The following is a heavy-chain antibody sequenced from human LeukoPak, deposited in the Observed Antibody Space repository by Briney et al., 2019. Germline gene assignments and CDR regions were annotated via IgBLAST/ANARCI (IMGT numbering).Heavy chain of an antibody. CDR2: INPNSGGT. CDR3: ARDALTHSSGPRGPEGWFDP. CDR1: GYTFTGYY. J-gene: IGHJ5*02. Sequence: GASVKVSCKASGYTFTGYYMHWVRQAPGQGLEWMGWINPNSGGTHYAQKFQGRVTMTRDTSISTAYMELSRLRSDDTAVYYCARDALTHSSGPRGPEGWFDPWGQGTLVTVSS. V-gene: IGHV1-2*02. D-gene: IGHD3-22*01.